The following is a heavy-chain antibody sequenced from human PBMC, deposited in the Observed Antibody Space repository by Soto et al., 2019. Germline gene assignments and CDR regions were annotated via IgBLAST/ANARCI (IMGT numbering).Heavy chain of an antibody. CDR2: IDHGGST. CDR3: ARGPSATVRGLFTA. J-gene: IGHJ5*02. D-gene: IGHD3-10*01. Sequence: PSETLSLTCAVYGGALSGYSWTWIRQPPGKGPEWIGEIDHGGSTTYNPSLKSRVTISVDTSKNQFPLKLSSVTAADTAVYCCARGPSATVRGLFTAWGQGTLVTVSS. V-gene: IGHV4-34*01. CDR1: GGALSGYS.